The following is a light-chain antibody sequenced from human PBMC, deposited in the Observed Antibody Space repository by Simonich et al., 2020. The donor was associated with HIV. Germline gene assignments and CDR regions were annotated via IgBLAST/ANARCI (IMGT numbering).Light chain of an antibody. V-gene: IGLV1-51*01. J-gene: IGLJ1*01. CDR2: DNN. Sequence: QSVLTQPPSASGTPGQRVSISCSGSSSNIGSYTVNWYQQLPGTAPKLLIYDNNKRPSGIPDRFSGSKSGTSATLGITGLQTGDEADYYCGTWDSSLSAYVFGTGTKVTVL. CDR3: GTWDSSLSAYV. CDR1: SSNIGSYT.